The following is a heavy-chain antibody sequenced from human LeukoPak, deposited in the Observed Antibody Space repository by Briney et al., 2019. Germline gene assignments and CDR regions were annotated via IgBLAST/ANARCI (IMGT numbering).Heavy chain of an antibody. V-gene: IGHV3-30*02. CDR2: IRYDGSNK. Sequence: PGGSLRLSYAASGFIFNTYVMHWVRQAPGKGLEWLAFIRYDGSNKNYADSVKGRYTISRDNTKNSLYLQMNSLRAEDTAVYYCAKDGGSDRDSFDIWGQGTMVTVSS. CDR1: GFIFNTYV. J-gene: IGHJ3*02. D-gene: IGHD2-15*01. CDR3: AKDGGSDRDSFDI.